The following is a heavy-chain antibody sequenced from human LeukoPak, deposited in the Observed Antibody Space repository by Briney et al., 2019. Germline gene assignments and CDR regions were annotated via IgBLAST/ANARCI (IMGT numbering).Heavy chain of an antibody. CDR1: GFTFINYN. D-gene: IGHD4-17*01. V-gene: IGHV3-21*01. CDR3: ARQIYGDYVYYFDY. J-gene: IGHJ4*02. Sequence: GGSLRLSCAASGFTFINYNMNWVRQAPGRGLEWVSSISSSTNYIYYADSVKGRFTISRDKAKNSLYLQMSSLRAEDTAVYNCARQIYGDYVYYFDYWGQGTLVTVSS. CDR2: ISSSTNYI.